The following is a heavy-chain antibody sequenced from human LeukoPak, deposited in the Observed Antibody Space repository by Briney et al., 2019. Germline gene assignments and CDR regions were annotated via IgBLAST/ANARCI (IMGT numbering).Heavy chain of an antibody. J-gene: IGHJ6*02. CDR2: IYYSGST. V-gene: IGHV4-59*01. CDR1: GGXISSYY. D-gene: IGHD3-10*01. CDR3: ARVPILLWFGKYYYYGMDV. Sequence: SETLSLTCTVSGGXISSYYWSWIRQPPGKGLEWIGYIYYSGSTNYNPSLKSRVTISVDTSKNQFSLKLSSVTAADTAVYYCARVPILLWFGKYYYYGMDVWGQGTTVTVSS.